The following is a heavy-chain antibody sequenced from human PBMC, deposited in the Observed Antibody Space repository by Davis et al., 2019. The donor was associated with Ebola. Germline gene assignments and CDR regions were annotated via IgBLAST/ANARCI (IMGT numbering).Heavy chain of an antibody. CDR3: ARLLDIVVVVAATRGGWFDP. CDR1: GGTFSSYA. J-gene: IGHJ5*02. CDR2: INPNSGGT. Sequence: ASVKVSCKASGGTFSSYAISWVRQAPGQGLEWMGGINPNSGGTNYAQKFQGRVTMTRDTSISTAYMELSRLRSDDTAVYYCARLLDIVVVVAATRGGWFDPWGQGTLVTVSS. V-gene: IGHV1-2*02. D-gene: IGHD2-15*01.